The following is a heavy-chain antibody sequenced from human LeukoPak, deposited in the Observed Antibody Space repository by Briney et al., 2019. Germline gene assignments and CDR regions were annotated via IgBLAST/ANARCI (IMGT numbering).Heavy chain of an antibody. CDR3: ARGPSYYYGSGSYPYYFDY. Sequence: GGSLRLSCTASGFTFGDYAMSWFRQAPGKGLEWVGFIRSKAYGGTTEYAASVKGRFTISRDDSKSIAYLQMNSLKTEDTAVYYCARGPSYYYGSGSYPYYFDYWGQGTLVTVSS. J-gene: IGHJ4*02. CDR1: GFTFGDYA. V-gene: IGHV3-49*03. CDR2: IRSKAYGGTT. D-gene: IGHD3-10*01.